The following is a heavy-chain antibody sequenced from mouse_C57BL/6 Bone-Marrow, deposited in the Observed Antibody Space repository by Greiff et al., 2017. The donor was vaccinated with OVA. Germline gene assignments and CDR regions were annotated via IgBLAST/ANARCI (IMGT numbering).Heavy chain of an antibody. Sequence: EVKLVESGGGLVKPGGSLQLSCAASGFTFSDYGLHWVRQAPEKGLEWVAYIISVSSTISYADPVKCRFTLSRDNAKNTLFLQMTSLRSEDTAMYYCARPIYDGYYPFDYWGQGTTLTVSS. CDR2: IISVSSTI. D-gene: IGHD2-3*01. CDR1: GFTFSDYG. J-gene: IGHJ2*01. V-gene: IGHV5-17*01. CDR3: ARPIYDGYYPFDY.